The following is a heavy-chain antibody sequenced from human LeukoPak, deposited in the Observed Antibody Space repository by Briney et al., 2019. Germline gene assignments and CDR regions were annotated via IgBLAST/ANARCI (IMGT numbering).Heavy chain of an antibody. J-gene: IGHJ4*02. D-gene: IGHD3-10*01. V-gene: IGHV1-8*01. CDR2: MNPNTGIT. CDR1: GYSFTSYD. Sequence: ASVKVSCKASGYSFTSYDVHWGRQASGQGLVWMVWMNPNTGITGYAQNFKGRVNMTSDTSISTAYMELSSLRSDDRAIYYCARVSPSGSGIDFDHWGQGTLVTVSS. CDR3: ARVSPSGSGIDFDH.